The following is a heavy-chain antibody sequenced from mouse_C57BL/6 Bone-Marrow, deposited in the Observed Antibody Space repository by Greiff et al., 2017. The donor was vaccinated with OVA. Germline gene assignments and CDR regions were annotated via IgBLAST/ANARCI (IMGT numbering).Heavy chain of an antibody. CDR1: GFNIKDDY. D-gene: IGHD2-12*01. V-gene: IGHV14-4*01. CDR2: IDPENGDT. Sequence: VQLQQSGAELVRPGASVKLSCTASGFNIKDDYMHWVKQRPEQGLEWIGWIDPENGDTEYASKFQGKATITADTSSNTAYLQLSSLTSEDTAVYYCTTGSNDLLGYFDVWGTGTTVTVSS. CDR3: TTGSNDLLGYFDV. J-gene: IGHJ1*03.